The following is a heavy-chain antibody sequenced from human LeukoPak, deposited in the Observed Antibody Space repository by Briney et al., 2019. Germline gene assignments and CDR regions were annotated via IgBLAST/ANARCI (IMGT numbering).Heavy chain of an antibody. CDR3: ARGYSSSWYWGCFDH. J-gene: IGHJ4*02. CDR1: RFTFSNAW. CDR2: IKSKTDGGTT. V-gene: IGHV3-15*05. D-gene: IGHD6-13*01. Sequence: GGSLRLSCAASRFTFSNAWMSWVRQAPGKGLEWVGRIKSKTDGGTTDYAAPVKGRFTISRDDSKNTLYLQMNSLRAEDTAVYYCARGYSSSWYWGCFDHWGQGTLVTVSS.